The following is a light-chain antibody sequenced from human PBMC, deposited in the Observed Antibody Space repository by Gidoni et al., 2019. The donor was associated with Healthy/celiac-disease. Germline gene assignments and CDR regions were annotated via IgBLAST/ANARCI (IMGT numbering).Light chain of an antibody. CDR2: STS. Sequence: QTVVTQEPSLTVSTGGTVTRTCASSTGAVTSGYYPNWFQQKPGQAPRALIYSTSPKHSWTPARFSGSLLGGKAALTLSGVQPEDEAEYYCLLYYGGAVVFGGGTKLTVL. J-gene: IGLJ2*01. V-gene: IGLV7-43*01. CDR3: LLYYGGAVV. CDR1: TGAVTSGYY.